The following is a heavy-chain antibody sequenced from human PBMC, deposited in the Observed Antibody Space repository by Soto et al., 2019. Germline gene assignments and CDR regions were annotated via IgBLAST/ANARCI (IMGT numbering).Heavy chain of an antibody. J-gene: IGHJ6*02. CDR2: IVPRFGSP. D-gene: IGHD3-16*01. CDR3: ARDRIQLRLGKYSFNGMDV. V-gene: IGHV1-69*06. CDR1: GGTFSDFA. Sequence: QVQLVQSGAEMRKPGSSLSVSCKASGGTFSDFAFSWVRQAPGQGLEWMGGIVPRFGSPNYAQKFGGRVTISADTSTSTVYMEVSSLRFADTAFYCCARDRIQLRLGKYSFNGMDVWGQGTTITVSS.